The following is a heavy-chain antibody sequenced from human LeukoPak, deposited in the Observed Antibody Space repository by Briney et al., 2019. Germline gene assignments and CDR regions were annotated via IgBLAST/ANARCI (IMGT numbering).Heavy chain of an antibody. CDR2: INGDGSAT. CDR3: ASGIDNFGWNW. CDR1: GFIFSNYW. Sequence: GGSLRLSCAASGFIFSNYWMHWVRQAPGKGLVWLARINGDGSATNYGDSAKGRFTISRDNAKNTLYLQVNSLRDEDTAVYFCASGIDNFGWNWWGQGTLVTVAS. V-gene: IGHV3-74*01. J-gene: IGHJ4*02. D-gene: IGHD3-10*01.